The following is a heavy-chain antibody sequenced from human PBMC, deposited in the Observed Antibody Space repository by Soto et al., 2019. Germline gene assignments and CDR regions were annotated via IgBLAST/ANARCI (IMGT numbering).Heavy chain of an antibody. J-gene: IGHJ4*02. V-gene: IGHV1-18*04. D-gene: IGHD3-22*01. Sequence: ASVKVSCKASGYTFTSYGISWVRQAPGQGLEWMGWISAYNGNTNYAQKLQGRVTMTTDTSTSTAYMERRSLRSDDTAVYYCATTPGENYYDSSGYYDYWGQGTLVTVSS. CDR1: GYTFTSYG. CDR3: ATTPGENYYDSSGYYDY. CDR2: ISAYNGNT.